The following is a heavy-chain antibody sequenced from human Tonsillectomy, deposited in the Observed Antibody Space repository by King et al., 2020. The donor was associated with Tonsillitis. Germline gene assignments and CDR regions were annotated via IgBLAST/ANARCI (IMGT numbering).Heavy chain of an antibody. CDR2: IYYSGST. V-gene: IGHV4-59*01. Sequence: QLQESGPGLVKPSETLSLTCTVSGGSISSYYWSWIRQPPGKGLEWIGYIYYSGSTNYNPSLKSRVTISVDTSKNQFSLKLSSVTAADTAVYYCARGDTVTTLPPRFDPWGHGTLVTVSS. J-gene: IGHJ5*02. CDR1: GGSISSYY. D-gene: IGHD4-11*01. CDR3: ARGDTVTTLPPRFDP.